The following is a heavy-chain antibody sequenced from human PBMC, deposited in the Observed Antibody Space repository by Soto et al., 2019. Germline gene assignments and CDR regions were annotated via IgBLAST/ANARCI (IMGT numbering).Heavy chain of an antibody. V-gene: IGHV1-2*02. J-gene: IGHJ6*02. CDR2: INPNSGGT. CDR3: ARDLIPARRGGAGPYYYYYGMDV. CDR1: GYTFTGYY. Sequence: ASVKVSCKASGYTFTGYYMHWVRQAPGQGLEWMGWINPNSGGTNYAQKFQGRVTMTRDTSISTAYMELSRLRSDDTAVYYCARDLIPARRGGAGPYYYYYGMDVWGQGPRVPVP. D-gene: IGHD6-6*01.